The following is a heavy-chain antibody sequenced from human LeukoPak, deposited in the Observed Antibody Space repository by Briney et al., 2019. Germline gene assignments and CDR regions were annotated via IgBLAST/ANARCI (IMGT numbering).Heavy chain of an antibody. CDR1: GYTFTSYD. CDR2: MNPNSGNT. D-gene: IGHD1-26*01. CDR3: ARWVSGSFAEYGMDV. J-gene: IGHJ6*02. V-gene: IGHV1-8*01. Sequence: ASVKVSCKASGYTFTSYDINWVRQATGPGLEGMGWMNPNSGNTGYAQKFPGRVSMTRNTPISTAYMELSSLRSEDTAVYYCARWVSGSFAEYGMDVWGQGTTVTVSS.